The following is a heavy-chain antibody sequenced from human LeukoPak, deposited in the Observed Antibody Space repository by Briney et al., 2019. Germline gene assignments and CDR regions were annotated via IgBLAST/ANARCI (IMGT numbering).Heavy chain of an antibody. V-gene: IGHV3-48*01. CDR2: ISSSSNTI. J-gene: IGHJ4*02. CDR1: GFTFSSYS. Sequence: GGSLRLSCAASGFTFSSYSMNWVRQAPGKGLEWVSYISSSSNTIYYADSVKGRFTISRDNSKNTLSLQMNSPRVEETAIYYCAKGVQSWLTYFDHWGQGTLVTVSS. CDR3: AKGVQSWLTYFDH. D-gene: IGHD5-18*01.